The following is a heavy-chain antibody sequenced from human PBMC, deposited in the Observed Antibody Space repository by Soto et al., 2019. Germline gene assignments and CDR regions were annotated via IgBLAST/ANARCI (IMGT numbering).Heavy chain of an antibody. V-gene: IGHV3-30*18. CDR3: AKAGGLAVAGTIQH. Sequence: QVQLVESGGGVVQPGRSLRLSCAASGFTFSSYGMHWVRQAPGKGLEWVAVISYDGSNKYYADSVKGRFTISRDNSKNTLYLQMNSLRAEDTAVYYCAKAGGLAVAGTIQHWGQGTLVTVSS. CDR2: ISYDGSNK. D-gene: IGHD6-19*01. J-gene: IGHJ1*01. CDR1: GFTFSSYG.